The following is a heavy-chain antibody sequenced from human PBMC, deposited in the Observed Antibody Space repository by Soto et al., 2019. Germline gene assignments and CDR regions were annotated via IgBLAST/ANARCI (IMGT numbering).Heavy chain of an antibody. CDR1: GYTFTTYE. D-gene: IGHD6-13*01. J-gene: IGHJ5*01. V-gene: IGHV1-8*01. CDR2: MNPNNGNT. Sequence: QVLLVQSGAEVKKPGASVKVSCEASGYTFTTYEINWVRQATGQGLEWMGWMNPNNGNTGFAQKFQGRVTMTRNTSISTAYMELGSLTSEDTPVYYCARGDSFTSSWYWFVSWGQGTPVTVSS. CDR3: ARGDSFTSSWYWFVS.